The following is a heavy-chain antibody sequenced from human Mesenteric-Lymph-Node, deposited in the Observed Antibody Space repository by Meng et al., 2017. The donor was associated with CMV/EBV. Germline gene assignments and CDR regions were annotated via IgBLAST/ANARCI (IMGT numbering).Heavy chain of an antibody. CDR1: EFTFSSYD. J-gene: IGHJ3*02. CDR2: IGTAGDT. V-gene: IGHV3-13*01. D-gene: IGHD2-15*01. Sequence: GGSLRLSCAASEFTFSSYDMHWVRQATGKGLEWVSAIGTAGDTYYPGSVKGRFTISREDAKNSLYFQMNSLRAADTAVYYCARGGIWGSPDAFDIWGQGTMVTVSS. CDR3: ARGGIWGSPDAFDI.